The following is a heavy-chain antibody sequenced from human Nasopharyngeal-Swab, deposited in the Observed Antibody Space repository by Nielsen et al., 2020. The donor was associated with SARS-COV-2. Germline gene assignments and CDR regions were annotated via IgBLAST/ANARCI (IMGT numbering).Heavy chain of an antibody. V-gene: IGHV1-69*01. Sequence: WVRQAPGQGLEWMGGIIPIFGTANYAQKFQGRVTITAVESTSTAYMELSSLRSEDTAVYYCARRRVSGCDSGYEAPTDYWGQGTLVTVSS. CDR2: IIPIFGTA. J-gene: IGHJ4*02. CDR3: ARRRVSGCDSGYEAPTDY. D-gene: IGHD5-12*01.